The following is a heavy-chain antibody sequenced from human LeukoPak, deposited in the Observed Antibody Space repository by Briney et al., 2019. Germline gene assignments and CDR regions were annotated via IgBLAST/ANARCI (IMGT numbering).Heavy chain of an antibody. Sequence: PGGSLRLSCAASGFTVSSNYMSWVRQAPGKGLEWVSVIYRDGSTYYADSVKGRFTISRDNSKNTLYLQMNNLRAEDTAVYNCARAAYDSSGYTANHDYWGQGTLVTVSS. D-gene: IGHD3-22*01. V-gene: IGHV3-53*01. CDR1: GFTVSSNY. CDR3: ARAAYDSSGYTANHDY. CDR2: IYRDGST. J-gene: IGHJ4*02.